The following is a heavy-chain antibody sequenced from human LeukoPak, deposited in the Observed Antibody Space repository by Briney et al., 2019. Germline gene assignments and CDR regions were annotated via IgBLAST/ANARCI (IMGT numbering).Heavy chain of an antibody. CDR3: AKGSHSSSWTPLGY. CDR2: ISGSGGST. D-gene: IGHD6-13*01. Sequence: PGGSLRLSCAASGFTFSSYAMSWVRQAPGKGLEWVSAISGSGGSTYYADSVKGRFTISRDNAKNSLYLQMNSLRAEDTALYYCAKGSHSSSWTPLGYWGQGTLVTVSS. V-gene: IGHV3-23*01. J-gene: IGHJ4*02. CDR1: GFTFSSYA.